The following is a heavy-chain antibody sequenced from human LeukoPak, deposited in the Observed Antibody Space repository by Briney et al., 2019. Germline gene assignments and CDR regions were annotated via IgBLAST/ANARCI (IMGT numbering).Heavy chain of an antibody. V-gene: IGHV3-48*01. D-gene: IGHD5-24*01. CDR2: ISSSSRTI. J-gene: IGHJ4*02. CDR1: GFTFSSYS. Sequence: GSLRLSCAASGFTFSSYSMNWVRQAPGKGLEWVSYISSSSRTIYYADSVKGRFTISRDNAKNSLYLQMNSLRAEDTAVYYCASLSRDGYNYYFDYWGQGTLVTVSS. CDR3: ASLSRDGYNYYFDY.